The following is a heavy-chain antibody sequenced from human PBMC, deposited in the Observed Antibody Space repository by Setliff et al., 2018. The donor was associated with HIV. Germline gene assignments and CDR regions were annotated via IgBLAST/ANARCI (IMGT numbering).Heavy chain of an antibody. CDR2: INSDGTST. CDR1: GYSFSGYY. D-gene: IGHD3-22*01. V-gene: IGHV3-74*03. J-gene: IGHJ4*02. Sequence: GASVKVSCKASGYSFSGYYMHWVRQAPGKGLVWVSRINSDGTSTTYADSVKGRFTISRDNAKNTLYLQMNSLRAEDTAVYYCARDLSYDYDRSSDTFDYWGQGTLVTVSS. CDR3: ARDLSYDYDRSSDTFDY.